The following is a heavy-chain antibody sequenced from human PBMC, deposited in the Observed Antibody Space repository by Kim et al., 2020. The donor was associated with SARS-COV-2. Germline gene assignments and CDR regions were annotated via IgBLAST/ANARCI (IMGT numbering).Heavy chain of an antibody. CDR1: GFTFSSYA. D-gene: IGHD3-22*01. CDR3: ARGPSVITMIVVVITQHPAFDI. CDR2: ISYDGSNK. J-gene: IGHJ3*02. V-gene: IGHV3-30*04. Sequence: GGSLRLSCAASGFTFSSYAMHWVRQAPGKGLEWVAVISYDGSNKYYADSVKGRFTISRDNSKNTLYLQMNSLRAEDTAVYYCARGPSVITMIVVVITQHPAFDIWGQGTMVTVSS.